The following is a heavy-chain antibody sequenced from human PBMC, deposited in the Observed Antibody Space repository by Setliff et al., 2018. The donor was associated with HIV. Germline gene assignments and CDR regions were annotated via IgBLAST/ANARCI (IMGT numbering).Heavy chain of an antibody. V-gene: IGHV1-3*01. CDR1: GDTFTTYA. J-gene: IGHJ4*02. Sequence: ASVKVSCKASGDTFTTYALHWVRQAPGQRLEWMGWITAGNGDTKSSQKFQGRVTFTRDTSASAAYMDLSSLRSDATAVYYCARIWGIPPLYYFDYWGQGTLVTVSS. CDR2: ITAGNGDT. D-gene: IGHD3-16*01. CDR3: ARIWGIPPLYYFDY.